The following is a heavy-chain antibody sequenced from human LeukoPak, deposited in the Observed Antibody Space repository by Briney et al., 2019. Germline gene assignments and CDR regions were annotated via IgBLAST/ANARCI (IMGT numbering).Heavy chain of an antibody. CDR3: ARGWGSSVYASAFDI. CDR1: GFTFSSYG. Sequence: PGGSLRLSCAASGFTFSSYGMHWVRQAPGKRLEWVALIWYEGNTKKYADSVKGRITISRDNSKNTLYLEMNSLRAEDTAVYYCARGWGSSVYASAFDIWGQGTMVTISS. D-gene: IGHD3-22*01. V-gene: IGHV3-33*01. CDR2: IWYEGNTK. J-gene: IGHJ3*02.